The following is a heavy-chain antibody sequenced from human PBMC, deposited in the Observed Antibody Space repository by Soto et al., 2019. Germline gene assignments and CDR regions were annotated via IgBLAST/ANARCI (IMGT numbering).Heavy chain of an antibody. J-gene: IGHJ4*02. Sequence: EVQLLESGGGLVQPGGSLRLSCAASGFTFSSYAMSWVRQAPGKGLEWVSGISGSGGSTYSADSVKGRFTISRDNSKNTLYVQMNSLRDEDTAVYYCAKGSSSFSSSSGAAPGLFNYWGQGTLVTVSS. CDR2: ISGSGGST. V-gene: IGHV3-23*01. CDR1: GFTFSSYA. CDR3: AKGSSSFSSSSGAAPGLFNY. D-gene: IGHD6-6*01.